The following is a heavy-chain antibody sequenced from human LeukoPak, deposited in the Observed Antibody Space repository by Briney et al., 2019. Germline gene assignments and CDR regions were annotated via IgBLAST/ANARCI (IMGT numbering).Heavy chain of an antibody. CDR2: IKQDGNEK. CDR3: ARTGGSSGWYSPALLKYYFDY. J-gene: IGHJ4*02. CDR1: GFTFSSYW. Sequence: GGSLRLSCAASGFTFSSYWMSWVRQAPGKGLEWLANIKQDGNEKYYVDSVKGRFTISRDNAKDSLYLQMNSLRAEDTAVYYCARTGGSSGWYSPALLKYYFDYWGQGTLVTVSS. V-gene: IGHV3-7*01. D-gene: IGHD6-19*01.